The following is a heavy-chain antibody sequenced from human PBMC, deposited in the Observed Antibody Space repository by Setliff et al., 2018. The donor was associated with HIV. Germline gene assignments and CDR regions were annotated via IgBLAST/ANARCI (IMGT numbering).Heavy chain of an antibody. Sequence: LGESLKISCKGSGYSFTSYWISWVRQMPGKGLEWMGRIDPSDSYTNYSPSFQGHVTISADKSISTAYLQWSSLKASDTAMYYCARLVGSGWYLDAFDIWGQGTMVTVSS. CDR3: ARLVGSGWYLDAFDI. J-gene: IGHJ3*02. CDR1: GYSFTSYW. D-gene: IGHD6-19*01. V-gene: IGHV5-10-1*01. CDR2: IDPSDSYT.